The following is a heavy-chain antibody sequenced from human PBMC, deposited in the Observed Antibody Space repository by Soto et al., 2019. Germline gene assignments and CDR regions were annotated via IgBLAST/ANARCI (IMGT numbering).Heavy chain of an antibody. J-gene: IGHJ3*02. Sequence: QFQLVQSGAEVKKPGASVKVSCKASGYTFTSYGISWVRQAPGQGLEWMGWISAYNGNTNYAQKLQGRVTMTTDTSTSTAYMELRSLRSDDTAVYYCARHIVVVTVTDGAFDIWGQGTMVTVSS. CDR1: GYTFTSYG. CDR3: ARHIVVVTVTDGAFDI. CDR2: ISAYNGNT. D-gene: IGHD2-21*02. V-gene: IGHV1-18*04.